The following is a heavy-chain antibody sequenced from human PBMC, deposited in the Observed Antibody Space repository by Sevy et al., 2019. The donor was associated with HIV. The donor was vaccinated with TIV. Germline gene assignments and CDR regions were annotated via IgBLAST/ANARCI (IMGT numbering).Heavy chain of an antibody. CDR2: ISSSSSTI. D-gene: IGHD3-22*01. J-gene: IGHJ4*02. CDR1: GFTFSSYS. V-gene: IGHV3-48*02. Sequence: GGSLRLSCAASGFTFSSYSMNWVRQAPGKGLEWVSYISSSSSTIYYADSGKGRFTISRDNAKNSLYLQMNSLRDEDTAVYYCVGDTSGGYYDSSGYNFDYWGQGTLVTVSS. CDR3: VGDTSGGYYDSSGYNFDY.